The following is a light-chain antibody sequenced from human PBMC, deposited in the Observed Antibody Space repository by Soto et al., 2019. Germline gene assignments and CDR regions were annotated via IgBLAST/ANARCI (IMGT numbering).Light chain of an antibody. CDR2: DAS. CDR1: QSISSW. V-gene: IGKV1-5*01. J-gene: IGKJ3*01. Sequence: DIQMTQSPSTLSASVGDRVTITCRASQSISSWLAWYQQKPGKAPKLLIYDASRLESGVPSRFSGSGSGTEFTLTISSLQPDDFATYYCQQYNSYPLTFGPGTKVDIK. CDR3: QQYNSYPLT.